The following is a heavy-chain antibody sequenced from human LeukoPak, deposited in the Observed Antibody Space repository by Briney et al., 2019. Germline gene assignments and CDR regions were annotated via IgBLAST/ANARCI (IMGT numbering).Heavy chain of an antibody. J-gene: IGHJ5*02. Sequence: PSETLSLTCTVSGGSISSYYWSWIRQPAGKGLEWIGRIYTSGSTNYNPSLKSRVTMSVDTSKNQFSLKLSSVTAADTAVYYCAREPLTGTSFWWFDPWGQGTLVTVSS. D-gene: IGHD1-7*01. V-gene: IGHV4-4*07. CDR1: GGSISSYY. CDR3: AREPLTGTSFWWFDP. CDR2: IYTSGST.